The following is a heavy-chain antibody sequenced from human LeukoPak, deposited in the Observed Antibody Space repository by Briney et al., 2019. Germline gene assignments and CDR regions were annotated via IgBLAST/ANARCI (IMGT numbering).Heavy chain of an antibody. CDR1: GFTFSSYA. D-gene: IGHD3-10*01. Sequence: PGGSLRLSCAASGFTFSSYAMSWVRQAPGKGLEWVSAISGSGGSTYCADSVKGRFTISRDNSKNTLYLQMNSLRAEDTAVYYCAKDRALLWFGELDDAFDIWGQGTMVTVSS. V-gene: IGHV3-23*01. J-gene: IGHJ3*02. CDR2: ISGSGGST. CDR3: AKDRALLWFGELDDAFDI.